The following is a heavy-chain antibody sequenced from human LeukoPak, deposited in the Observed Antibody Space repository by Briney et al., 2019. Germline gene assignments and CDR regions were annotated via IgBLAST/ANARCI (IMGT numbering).Heavy chain of an antibody. D-gene: IGHD3-10*01. CDR3: ARDSHGSGIYY. CDR1: GFTVISNY. V-gene: IGHV3-66*01. CDR2: IYSGGST. Sequence: GGSLRLSFAASGFTVISNYRSWFRQPPGRGLELVLVIYSGGSTYYADSVKGRFTISRDNSKNTLYLQMNSLRAEDTAVYYCARDSHGSGIYYWGQGTLFTVSS. J-gene: IGHJ4*02.